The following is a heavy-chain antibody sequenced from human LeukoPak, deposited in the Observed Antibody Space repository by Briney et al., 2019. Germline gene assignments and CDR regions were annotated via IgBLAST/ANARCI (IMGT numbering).Heavy chain of an antibody. CDR1: GTSFSDFF. J-gene: IGHJ6*03. D-gene: IGHD3-16*01. Sequence: NPSETLSLTCAVYGTSFSDFFRTWVRQSPGKGLEWIGEINRSGSTKYNPSLKSRVTMSVDMSKSQFSLKLSSVTAADTAVYYCARETSQKGAHYMDVWGKGTTITISS. V-gene: IGHV4-34*01. CDR3: ARETSQKGAHYMDV. CDR2: INRSGST.